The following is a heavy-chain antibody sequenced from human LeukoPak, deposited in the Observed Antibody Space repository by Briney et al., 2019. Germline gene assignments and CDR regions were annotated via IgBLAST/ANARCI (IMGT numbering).Heavy chain of an antibody. D-gene: IGHD6-13*01. Sequence: SETLSLTCTVSSGPISSYYWSWIRQPPGKGLELIGYIYYTGITNYNPSLKSRVTISVDTSKTQFSLKLSSVTSADTAVYYCARAWYAKFDYWGQGTLVAVSS. CDR1: SGPISSYY. CDR2: IYYTGIT. V-gene: IGHV4-59*01. CDR3: ARAWYAKFDY. J-gene: IGHJ4*02.